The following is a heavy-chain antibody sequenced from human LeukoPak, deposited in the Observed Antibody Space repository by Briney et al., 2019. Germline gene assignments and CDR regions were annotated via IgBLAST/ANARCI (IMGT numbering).Heavy chain of an antibody. CDR1: GGSFSGYY. CDR2: INHSGST. CDR3: ARGWYYDFWSERVYYGMDV. Sequence: SETLSLTCAVHGGSFSGYYWSWIRQPPGKGLEWIGEINHSGSTNYNPSLKSRVTISVDTSKNQFSLKLSSVTAADTAVYYCARGWYYDFWSERVYYGMDVWGQGTTVTVSS. J-gene: IGHJ6*02. V-gene: IGHV4-34*01. D-gene: IGHD3-3*01.